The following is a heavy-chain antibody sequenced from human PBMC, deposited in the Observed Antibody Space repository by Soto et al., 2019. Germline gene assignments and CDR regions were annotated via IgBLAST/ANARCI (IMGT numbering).Heavy chain of an antibody. D-gene: IGHD2-15*01. J-gene: IGHJ3*02. Sequence: PGGSLRLSCAASGFTFSSFVMSWVRQAPGKGLDWVSAISGSGGSTYSADSVKDRFTISRDNSKNTLYLQMDSLRAGDTALYYCARDDIGAPNAFDMWGQGTMVTVSS. V-gene: IGHV3-23*01. CDR2: ISGSGGST. CDR1: GFTFSSFV. CDR3: ARDDIGAPNAFDM.